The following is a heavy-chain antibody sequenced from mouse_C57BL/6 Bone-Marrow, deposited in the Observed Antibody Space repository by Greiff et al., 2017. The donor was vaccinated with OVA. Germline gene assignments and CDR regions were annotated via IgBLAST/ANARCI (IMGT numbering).Heavy chain of an antibody. CDR1: GFTFSDYY. V-gene: IGHV5-12*01. Sequence: EVHLVESGGGLVQPGGSLKLSCAASGFTFSDYYMYWVRQTPEKRLEWVAYISHGGGSTYYPDTVKGRFTISRDNAKNTLYLQMSRLKSEDTAMYYCARPLTGTHYAMDYWGQGTSVTVSS. CDR3: ARPLTGTHYAMDY. D-gene: IGHD4-1*01. CDR2: ISHGGGST. J-gene: IGHJ4*01.